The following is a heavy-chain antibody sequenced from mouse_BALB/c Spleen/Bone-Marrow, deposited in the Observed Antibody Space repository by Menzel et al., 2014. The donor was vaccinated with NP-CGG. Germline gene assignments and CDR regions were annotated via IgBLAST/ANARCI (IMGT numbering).Heavy chain of an antibody. J-gene: IGHJ1*01. Sequence: VQLQQSGPGLVAPSQSLSITCTVSGFSLTGYGVNLVRQPPGKGLEWLGMIWGDGSTDYNSALKSRLSISKDNSKSQVFLKMNSLQTDDTARYYCARGNYRYDGYFDVWGAGTTVTVSS. CDR1: GFSLTGYG. CDR2: IWGDGST. V-gene: IGHV2-6-7*01. CDR3: ARGNYRYDGYFDV. D-gene: IGHD2-14*01.